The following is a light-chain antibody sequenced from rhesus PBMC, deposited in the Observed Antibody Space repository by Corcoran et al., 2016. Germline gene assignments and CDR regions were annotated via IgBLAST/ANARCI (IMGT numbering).Light chain of an antibody. CDR2: KAS. Sequence: DIQMTQSPSSLSASVGDRVTITCRASRAISFWLAWYQQKPGKAPKLLIYKASTLQTGVPSRFSGSGSGTEFTLTNSSLQPEDFATYYCQQHDSAPRTFGQGAKVEIK. V-gene: IGKV1-21*01. J-gene: IGKJ1*01. CDR1: RAISFW. CDR3: QQHDSAPRT.